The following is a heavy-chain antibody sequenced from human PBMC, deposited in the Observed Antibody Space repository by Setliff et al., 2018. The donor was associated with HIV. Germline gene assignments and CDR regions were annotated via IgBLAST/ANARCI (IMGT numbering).Heavy chain of an antibody. CDR1: GGSISSYY. CDR2: IYYSGMT. CDR3: ARVQVSGTYPIDY. V-gene: IGHV4-59*08. D-gene: IGHD3-10*01. J-gene: IGHJ4*02. Sequence: SETLSLTCSVSGGSISSYYWSWIRQPPGKGLEWIGDIYYSGMTNYNPSLQSRVTISVDRSKNQFSLKLSSVTAADTAVYYCARVQVSGTYPIDYWGQGTQVTVSS.